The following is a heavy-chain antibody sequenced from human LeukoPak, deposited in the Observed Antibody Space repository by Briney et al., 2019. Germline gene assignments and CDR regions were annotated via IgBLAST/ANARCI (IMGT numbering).Heavy chain of an antibody. D-gene: IGHD4-11*01. CDR1: GGSISSGGYY. CDR3: ARVARYSTYNFDC. Sequence: SETLSLTCTVSGGSISSGGYYWSWIRQHPGKGLEWIGYIYYSGSTYYNPSLKSRVTISVDTSKNQFSLKLSSVTAADTAVYYCARVARYSTYNFDCWGQGTLVTVSS. V-gene: IGHV4-31*03. J-gene: IGHJ4*02. CDR2: IYYSGST.